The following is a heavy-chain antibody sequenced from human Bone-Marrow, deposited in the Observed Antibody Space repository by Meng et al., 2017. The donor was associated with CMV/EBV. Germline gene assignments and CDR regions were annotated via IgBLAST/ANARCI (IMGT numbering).Heavy chain of an antibody. CDR1: GYPFTSYY. CDR3: ARGFKKYQLPRPSRFDP. D-gene: IGHD2-2*01. CDR2: INPSGGST. Sequence: ASVKVSCKASGYPFTSYYMHWVRQAPGQGLEWMGIINPSGGSTSYAQKFQGRVTMTRNTSIRTAYMELGSLRSEDTAVYYCARGFKKYQLPRPSRFDPWGQGTLVTVSS. V-gene: IGHV1-46*01. J-gene: IGHJ5*02.